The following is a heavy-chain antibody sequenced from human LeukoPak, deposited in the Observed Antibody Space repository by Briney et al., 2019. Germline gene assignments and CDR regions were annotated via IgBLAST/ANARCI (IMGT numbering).Heavy chain of an antibody. CDR1: GGTFSSYA. D-gene: IGHD3-22*01. CDR2: IIPIFGTA. CDR3: ARAHMIVVVISVH. J-gene: IGHJ4*02. Sequence: GASVKVSCKASGGTFSSYAISWVRQAPGQGLEWMGGIIPIFGTANYAQKFQGRVTMTRDTSTSTVYMELSSLRSDDTAVYYCARAHMIVVVISVHWGQGTLVTVSS. V-gene: IGHV1-69*05.